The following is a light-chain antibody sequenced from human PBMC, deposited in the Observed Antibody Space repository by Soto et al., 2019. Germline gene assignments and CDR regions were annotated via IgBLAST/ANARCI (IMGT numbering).Light chain of an antibody. CDR2: DVN. CDR3: TSWTTSTTMI. V-gene: IGLV2-14*03. J-gene: IGLJ2*01. Sequence: QSALTQPASVSGSTGQSITISCTGTSSDIGAYNFVSWYQQHPGKAPKLMLYDVNIRPSGVSNRFSGSKSGNTASLTISGIQAEDEADYYCTSWTTSTTMIFGGGTKVTVL. CDR1: SSDIGAYNF.